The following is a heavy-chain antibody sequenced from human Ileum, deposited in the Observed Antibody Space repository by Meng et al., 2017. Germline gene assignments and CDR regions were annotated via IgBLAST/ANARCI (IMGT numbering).Heavy chain of an antibody. D-gene: IGHD3-22*01. CDR1: GTW. CDR3: ATSNDRDVYYLGY. J-gene: IGHJ4*02. V-gene: IGHV4-4*02. CDR2: IFQSGRT. Sequence: QVQLPEWGPRLGKPSGTLSLTCAVSGTWWSWVRQPPGKGLEWIGEIFQSGRTNYNPSLKSRVTISIDKSKSQISLQLSAVTAADTAVYSCATSNDRDVYYLGYWGQGTLVTVSS.